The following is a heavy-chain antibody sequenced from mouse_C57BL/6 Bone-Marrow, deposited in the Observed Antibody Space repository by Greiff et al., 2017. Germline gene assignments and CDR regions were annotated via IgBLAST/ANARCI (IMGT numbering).Heavy chain of an antibody. CDR1: GYTFTSYW. J-gene: IGHJ3*01. CDR2: IDPSDSYT. Sequence: QVQLQQSGAELVKPGASVKLSCKASGYTFTSYWMQWVKQRPGQGLEWIGEIDPSDSYTNYNQKFKGKATLTVDTSSSTAYMQLSSLTSEDSAVYYCARDKDYGSSLFAYWGQGTLVTVSA. V-gene: IGHV1-50*01. D-gene: IGHD1-1*01. CDR3: ARDKDYGSSLFAY.